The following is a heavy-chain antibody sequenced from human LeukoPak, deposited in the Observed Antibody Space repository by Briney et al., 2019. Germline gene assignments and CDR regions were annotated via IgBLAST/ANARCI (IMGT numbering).Heavy chain of an antibody. Sequence: GGSLRLSCAASGFTFSTYSMNWVRQAPGKGLEWVSYISSSSSTIYYADSVKGRFTISRDNAKNSLYLQMNSLTVEDTAVYYCARSQSSSLIDYWGQGTLVTVSS. CDR3: ARSQSSSLIDY. J-gene: IGHJ4*02. V-gene: IGHV3-48*01. CDR2: ISSSSSTI. CDR1: GFTFSTYS. D-gene: IGHD6-13*01.